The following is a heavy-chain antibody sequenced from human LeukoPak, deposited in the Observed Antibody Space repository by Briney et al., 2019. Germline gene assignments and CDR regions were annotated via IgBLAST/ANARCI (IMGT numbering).Heavy chain of an antibody. CDR2: INTDGTVT. CDR1: GFAFSKYW. V-gene: IGHV3-74*01. J-gene: IGHJ4*02. D-gene: IGHD6-19*01. CDR3: ATKQWLAPPPDS. Sequence: GGSLRLSCAASGFAFSKYWMLWVRHAPGKGLESVSRINTDGTVTTYADSVKGRFTVSRDNADNTMFLQMNSVRDEDTAVYYCATKQWLAPPPDSWGQGTPVTVSS.